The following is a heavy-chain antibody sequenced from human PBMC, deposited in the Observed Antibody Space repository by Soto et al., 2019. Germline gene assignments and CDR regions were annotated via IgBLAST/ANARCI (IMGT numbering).Heavy chain of an antibody. D-gene: IGHD3-10*01. CDR2: ISAYNGNT. Sequence: ASVKVSCKASGYTFTSYGISWVRQAPGQGLEWMGWISAYNGNTNYAQKLQGRVTMTTDTSTSTAYMELRSLRSDDTAVYYCASLGRDYYGSGSYLSTTKYYYMDVWGKGTTVTVSS. CDR3: ASLGRDYYGSGSYLSTTKYYYMDV. J-gene: IGHJ6*03. CDR1: GYTFTSYG. V-gene: IGHV1-18*01.